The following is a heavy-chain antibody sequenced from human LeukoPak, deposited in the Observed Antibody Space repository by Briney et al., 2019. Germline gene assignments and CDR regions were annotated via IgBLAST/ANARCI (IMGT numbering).Heavy chain of an antibody. CDR1: GFTFSSYS. J-gene: IGHJ4*02. D-gene: IGHD4-17*01. CDR2: ISSSSSTI. Sequence: GGSLRLSCAASGFTFSSYSMNWVRQAPGKGLEWVSYISSSSSTIYYAHSVKGRFTISRDNSKNTLYLQMNSLRAEDTAVYYCARTVITNAGFDYWGQGTLVTVSS. CDR3: ARTVITNAGFDY. V-gene: IGHV3-48*01.